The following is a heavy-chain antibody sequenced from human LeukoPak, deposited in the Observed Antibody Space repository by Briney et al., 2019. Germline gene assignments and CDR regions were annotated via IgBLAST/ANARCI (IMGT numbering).Heavy chain of an antibody. CDR1: GYTFTSYY. D-gene: IGHD1-26*01. CDR3: GRALNIVGATYDY. V-gene: IGHV1-46*01. J-gene: IGHJ4*02. CDR2: INLSGGST. Sequence: ASVKVSCKASGYTFTSYYMHWVRQAPGQGLEWVGMINLSGGSTSYAQKFQGKVTMTRDTAKSTVYMELNSLRSGAAAAYYSGRALNIVGATYDYWGQGTLVTVSS.